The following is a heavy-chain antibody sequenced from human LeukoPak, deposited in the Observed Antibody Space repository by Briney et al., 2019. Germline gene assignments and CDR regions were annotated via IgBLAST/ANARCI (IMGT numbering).Heavy chain of an antibody. CDR1: GGSFSGYY. J-gene: IGHJ6*02. V-gene: IGHV4-34*01. Sequence: SETLSLTCAVYGGSFSGYYWSWIRQPPGKGLEWIGEINHSGSTNYNPSLKSRVTISVDTSKSQFSLKLSSVTAADTAVYYCARGSIVGASIYYYYGMDVWGQGTTVTVSS. D-gene: IGHD1-26*01. CDR3: ARGSIVGASIYYYYGMDV. CDR2: INHSGST.